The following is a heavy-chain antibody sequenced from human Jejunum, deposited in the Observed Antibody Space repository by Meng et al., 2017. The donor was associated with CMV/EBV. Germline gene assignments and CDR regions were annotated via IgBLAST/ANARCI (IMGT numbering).Heavy chain of an antibody. D-gene: IGHD3-3*01. CDR2: IHDTGST. Sequence: GLLQESSQGLVKPSQTLSPTRSVSGGSIGSGDYYWSWTRQPPGKGLEWIGYIHDTGSTSHNPSLKSRVDISLGTSKNQFSLTLNSVTAEDTAVYFCARGSIFVSFDSWGQGTLVTVSS. CDR1: GGSIGSGDYY. J-gene: IGHJ4*02. CDR3: ARGSIFVSFDS. V-gene: IGHV4-30-4*08.